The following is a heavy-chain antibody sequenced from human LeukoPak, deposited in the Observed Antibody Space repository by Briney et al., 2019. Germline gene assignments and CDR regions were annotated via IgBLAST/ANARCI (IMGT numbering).Heavy chain of an antibody. D-gene: IGHD6-13*01. V-gene: IGHV3-30*18. Sequence: PGRSLRLSCVASGFIFRNYAMHWVRQAPGKGLEWVAVGSHDGRKKIYGDSVKGRFTSCRDNSKNTVYLQMDNLRPEDTPVYYCAKDRDSSTWSFFDFWGQGTLVTVSS. CDR2: GSHDGRKK. CDR3: AKDRDSSTWSFFDF. CDR1: GFIFRNYA. J-gene: IGHJ4*02.